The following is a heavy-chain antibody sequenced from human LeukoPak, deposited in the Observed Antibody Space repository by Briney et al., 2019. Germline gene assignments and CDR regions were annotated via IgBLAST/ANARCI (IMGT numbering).Heavy chain of an antibody. J-gene: IGHJ3*02. V-gene: IGHV4-34*08. CDR2: INHSGST. Sequence: GSLRLSCAASGFTFSSYWMSWIRQPPGKGLEWIGEINHSGSTNYNPSLKSRVTISVDTSKNQFSLKLSSVTAADTAVYYCAHDSSGYYLRAFDIWGQGTMVTVSS. D-gene: IGHD3-22*01. CDR1: GFTFSSYW. CDR3: AHDSSGYYLRAFDI.